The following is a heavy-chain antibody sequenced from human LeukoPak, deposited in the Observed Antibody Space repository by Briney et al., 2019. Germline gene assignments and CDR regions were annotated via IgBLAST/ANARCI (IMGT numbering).Heavy chain of an antibody. V-gene: IGHV1-18*01. CDR3: ARGNMGYNWFDP. J-gene: IGHJ5*02. D-gene: IGHD2/OR15-2a*01. CDR1: GYTFTRYG. CDR2: ISAYNGNT. Sequence: ASVKVSCKASGYTFTRYGITWVRQAPGQGLEWMGWISAYNGNTNYAQKLQGRVTMTEDTSTDTAYMELSSLRSEDTAVYYCARGNMGYNWFDPWGQGTLVTVSS.